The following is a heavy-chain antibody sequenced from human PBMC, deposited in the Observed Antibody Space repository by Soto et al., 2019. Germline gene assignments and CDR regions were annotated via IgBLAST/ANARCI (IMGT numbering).Heavy chain of an antibody. Sequence: XESLKVSWKSSGDRCSTYLIGLVLQRPGKGPEWMAIIYPGDSDTRENPSFQGQVTISADKSSNTVHLQWRSLKASDTAIYYCARIGGIVDTGTWIQWGQGTPVTVSS. CDR3: ARIGGIVDTGTWIQ. D-gene: IGHD1-26*01. J-gene: IGHJ4*02. CDR1: GDRCSTYL. CDR2: IYPGDSDT. V-gene: IGHV5-51*01.